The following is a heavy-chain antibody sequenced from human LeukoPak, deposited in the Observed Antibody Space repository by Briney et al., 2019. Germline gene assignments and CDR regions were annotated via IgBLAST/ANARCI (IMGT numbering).Heavy chain of an antibody. CDR2: ISYDGSNK. D-gene: IGHD3-3*01. CDR1: GFTFSSYA. CDR3: ARGPYYDFWSGSRGTPFFDY. J-gene: IGHJ4*02. Sequence: GGSLRLSCAASGFTFSSYAMHWVRQAPGKGLEWVAVISYDGSNKYYADSVKGRFTISRDNSKNTLYLQMNSLRAEDTAVYYCARGPYYDFWSGSRGTPFFDYWGQGTLVTVSS. V-gene: IGHV3-30-3*01.